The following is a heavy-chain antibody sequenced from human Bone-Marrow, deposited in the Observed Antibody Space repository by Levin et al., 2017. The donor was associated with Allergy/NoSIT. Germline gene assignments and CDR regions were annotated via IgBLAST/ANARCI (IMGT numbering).Heavy chain of an antibody. D-gene: IGHD3-3*01. CDR2: IGSSSSYA. V-gene: IGHV3-21*01. Sequence: AGGSLRLSCAASGFIFSKYSMNWVRQAPGKGPEWVSSIGSSSSYAQYADSMKGRFTISRDNAKNSLFLQMDSLRAEDTAVYYCAREQVGTTYYDSGSGYLHLGYFDLWGRGTPVTVSS. CDR1: GFIFSKYS. J-gene: IGHJ2*01. CDR3: AREQVGTTYYDSGSGYLHLGYFDL.